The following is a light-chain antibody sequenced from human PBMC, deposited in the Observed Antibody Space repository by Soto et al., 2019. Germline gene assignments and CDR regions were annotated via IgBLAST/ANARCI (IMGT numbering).Light chain of an antibody. V-gene: IGKV1-5*03. Sequence: DIQMTQSPSTLSASVGDRVTITCRASQTIDSWLAWYQQKPGKAPNLLISEASTLESGVPSRFSGSESGTEFILSISSLQPDDFASYYCQQYKSYPWTFGQGNKVEIK. J-gene: IGKJ1*01. CDR2: EAS. CDR3: QQYKSYPWT. CDR1: QTIDSW.